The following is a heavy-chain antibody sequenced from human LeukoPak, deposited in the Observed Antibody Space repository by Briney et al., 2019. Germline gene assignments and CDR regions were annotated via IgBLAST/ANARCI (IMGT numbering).Heavy chain of an antibody. CDR3: ARGQDIVVVPAAETYFDC. Sequence: PGGSLRLSCVVSGITLSNYGMSWFRQAPGKGLEWVSGISERGGSTNYADSVKGRFIIYRDTSKNTVYLQMNSLRVEDTAVYYCARGQDIVVVPAAETYFDCWGQGTLVTVSS. CDR1: GITLSNYG. J-gene: IGHJ4*02. CDR2: ISERGGST. V-gene: IGHV3-23*01. D-gene: IGHD2-2*01.